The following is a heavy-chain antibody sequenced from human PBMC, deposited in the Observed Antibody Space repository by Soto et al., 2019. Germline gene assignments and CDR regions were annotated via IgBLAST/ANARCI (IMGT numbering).Heavy chain of an antibody. J-gene: IGHJ6*02. V-gene: IGHV1-69*12. CDR2: IIPMLGKT. D-gene: IGHD3-3*01. Sequence: QVQLVQSGTEVKKPGSSVKVSCKASGGTFSTYSISWVRQAPGQGLEWMGGIIPMLGKTNYAQKFQGRVTITAGESTSXAXMXXSSLRSDDTAVYYCAKDILEWLFGSGDYYYYGMDVWGQGTTVTVSS. CDR3: AKDILEWLFGSGDYYYYGMDV. CDR1: GGTFSTYS.